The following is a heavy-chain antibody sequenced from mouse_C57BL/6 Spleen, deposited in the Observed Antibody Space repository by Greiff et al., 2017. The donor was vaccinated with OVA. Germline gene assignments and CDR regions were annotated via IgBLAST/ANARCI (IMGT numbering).Heavy chain of an antibody. J-gene: IGHJ1*03. Sequence: EVQLQQSGGGLVKPGGSLKLSCAASGFTFSDYGMHWVRQAPEKGLEWVAYISSGSSTIYYADTVKGRFTISRDNAKNTLFLQMTSLRSEDTAMYYCARDSNYDWYFDVWGTGTTVTVSS. V-gene: IGHV5-17*01. CDR1: GFTFSDYG. CDR3: ARDSNYDWYFDV. D-gene: IGHD2-5*01. CDR2: ISSGSSTI.